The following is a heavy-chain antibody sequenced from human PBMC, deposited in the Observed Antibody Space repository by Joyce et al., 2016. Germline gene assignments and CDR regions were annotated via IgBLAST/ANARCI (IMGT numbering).Heavy chain of an antibody. V-gene: IGHV4-31*03. CDR3: ARGIPTISSYYDSSGQPYYFDY. J-gene: IGHJ4*02. CDR1: GVSFSSGAYY. D-gene: IGHD3-22*01. CDR2: ISNSGRT. Sequence: QVQLQESGPGLVRPSQTLSLTCTVSGVSFSSGAYYWNWIRQYPGEGLEWIGYISNSGRTFYNLFLMSRLTISVDTSQNQFSLNLSSVTAADTAVYYCARGIPTISSYYDSSGQPYYFDYWGQGTLVSVSS.